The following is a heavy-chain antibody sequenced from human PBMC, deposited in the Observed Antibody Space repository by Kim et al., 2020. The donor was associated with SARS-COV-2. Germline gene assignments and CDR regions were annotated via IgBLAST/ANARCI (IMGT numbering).Heavy chain of an antibody. CDR1: GFTFSSYA. CDR2: ISYDGSDK. D-gene: IGHD1-26*01. V-gene: IGHV3-30*03. J-gene: IGHJ5*02. CDR3: ARGGIVRTNNWFDP. Sequence: GGSLRLSCAASGFTFSSYAMHWVHQAPGKGLEWVALISYDGSDKYYADSVKGRFTISRDNSKSTVYLQLDSLRAEDTAVYYCARGGIVRTNNWFDPWGQGTLVTVSS.